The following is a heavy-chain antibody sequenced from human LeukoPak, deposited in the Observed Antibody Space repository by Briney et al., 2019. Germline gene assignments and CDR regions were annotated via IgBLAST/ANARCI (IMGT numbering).Heavy chain of an antibody. CDR2: INPNSGAT. V-gene: IGHV1-2*06. Sequence: GASVKVPCKASGYTFTGYYMHWVPQAPGQGLQWMGRINPNSGATNYAQKFQGRVTMTRDTSISTAYMELSRLRSDEPAVYYCAANLRYDILTGYQSPFDYWGQGTLVTVSS. D-gene: IGHD3-9*01. CDR3: AANLRYDILTGYQSPFDY. J-gene: IGHJ4*02. CDR1: GYTFTGYY.